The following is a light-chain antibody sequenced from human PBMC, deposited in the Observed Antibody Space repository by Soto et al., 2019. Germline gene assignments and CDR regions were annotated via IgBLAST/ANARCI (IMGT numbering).Light chain of an antibody. J-gene: IGLJ1*01. V-gene: IGLV1-44*01. CDR3: SSYTTSNTRQIV. CDR1: SSNIGSNT. CDR2: SNN. Sequence: QSALTQPPSATGTPGQRVTISCSGSSSNIGSNTVNWYQRLPGTAPKLLIYSNNQRPSGVPDRFSGSKSGTSASLAISGLQSEDEADYYCSSYTTSNTRQIVFGTGTKVTVL.